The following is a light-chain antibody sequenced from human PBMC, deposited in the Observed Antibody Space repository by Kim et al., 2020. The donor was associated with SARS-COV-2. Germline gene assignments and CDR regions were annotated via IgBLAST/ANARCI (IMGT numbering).Light chain of an antibody. Sequence: ASVGDRVTITCRASQDIANSLAWYQQKPGKVPKLLIYAASTLQSGGPSRFSGSGSGTQFTLTIGSLQTEDVATYYCQKYNSAPWTFGPGTKVDIK. CDR1: QDIANS. CDR2: AAS. J-gene: IGKJ1*01. V-gene: IGKV1-27*01. CDR3: QKYNSAPWT.